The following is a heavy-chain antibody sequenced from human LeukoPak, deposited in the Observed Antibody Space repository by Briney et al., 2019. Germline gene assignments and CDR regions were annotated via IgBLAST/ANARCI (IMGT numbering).Heavy chain of an antibody. CDR3: ARGRGRYYYDSSGLRAFDI. V-gene: IGHV1-18*01. J-gene: IGHJ3*02. Sequence: ASVKVSCKASGYTFTSYGISWVRQAPGQGLEWMGWISAYNGNTNYAQKLQGRVTMTTDTSTSTAYMELRSLRSDDTAVYYCARGRGRYYYDSSGLRAFDIWGQGTMVTVSS. D-gene: IGHD3-22*01. CDR2: ISAYNGNT. CDR1: GYTFTSYG.